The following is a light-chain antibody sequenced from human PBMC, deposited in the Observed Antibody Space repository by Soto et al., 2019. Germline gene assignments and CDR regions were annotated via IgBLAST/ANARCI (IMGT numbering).Light chain of an antibody. J-gene: IGKJ4*01. Sequence: EIVMTQSPVTLSVSPGERVTLSCRASQSVTSKLAWYQQKPGQAPRLLIYGAATRDTGIPARFSGSGSGTEFTLTISSLQSEDFEVYYCQHYDSWPLTFGGGTKVEIK. CDR1: QSVTSK. CDR3: QHYDSWPLT. V-gene: IGKV3-15*01. CDR2: GAA.